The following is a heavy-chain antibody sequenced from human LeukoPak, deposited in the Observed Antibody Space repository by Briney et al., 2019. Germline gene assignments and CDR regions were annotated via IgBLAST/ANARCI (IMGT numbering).Heavy chain of an antibody. CDR1: GLTLSSYD. CDR3: ANGAGGNAFAL. J-gene: IGHJ3*01. V-gene: IGHV3-23*01. D-gene: IGHD6-19*01. CDR2: ISISGGGT. Sequence: GGSLRLSCAASGLTLSSYDMSWVRQTPGKGLEWVSAISISGGGTFYADSVKGRFTISRDNSKNTLYLQLSSLRAEDTAVYYCANGAGGNAFALWGPGTMVIVSS.